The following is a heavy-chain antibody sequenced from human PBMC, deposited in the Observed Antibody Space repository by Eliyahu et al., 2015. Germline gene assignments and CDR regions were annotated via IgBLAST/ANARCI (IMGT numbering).Heavy chain of an antibody. CDR3: AADLGERPPWTYYYYYGMDV. CDR2: IVVGSGNT. CDR1: GFTFTSSX. D-gene: IGHD3-3*01. Sequence: QMQLVQSGPEVKKPGTSVKVSCKASGFTFTSSXXXWVRQARGQRLEWIGWIVVGSGNTNYAQKFQERVTITRDMSTSTAYMELSSLRSEDTAVYYCAADLGERPPWTYYYYYGMDVWGQGTTVTVSS. J-gene: IGHJ6*02. V-gene: IGHV1-58*01.